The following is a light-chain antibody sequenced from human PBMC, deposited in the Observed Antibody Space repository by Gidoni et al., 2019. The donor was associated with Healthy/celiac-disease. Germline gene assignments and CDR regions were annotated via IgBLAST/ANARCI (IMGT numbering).Light chain of an antibody. CDR2: WAS. J-gene: IGKJ1*01. V-gene: IGKV4-1*01. Sequence: DIVMTQSPDSLAVSLGERATINCKSSQSVLYSSNNKNYLAWYQQKPGQPPKLLIYWASTRESGVPDRFSGSGSGTDFTPTISSLQAEDVAVYYCQQYYSTRRTFGQGTKVEIK. CDR1: QSVLYSSNNKNY. CDR3: QQYYSTRRT.